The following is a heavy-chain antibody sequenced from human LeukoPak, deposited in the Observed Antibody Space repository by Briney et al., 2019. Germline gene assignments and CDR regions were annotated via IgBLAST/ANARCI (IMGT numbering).Heavy chain of an antibody. D-gene: IGHD6-13*01. Sequence: ASVTVSFKASGYTFTSYAMHWVGQAPGQRLEWMGWINAGIGNTKYSQKFQGRVTITRDTSASTAYMELSSLRSEDTAVYYWARVASSSWYFYWGQGTLVTVSS. J-gene: IGHJ4*02. CDR2: INAGIGNT. CDR3: ARVASSSWYFY. V-gene: IGHV1-3*01. CDR1: GYTFTSYA.